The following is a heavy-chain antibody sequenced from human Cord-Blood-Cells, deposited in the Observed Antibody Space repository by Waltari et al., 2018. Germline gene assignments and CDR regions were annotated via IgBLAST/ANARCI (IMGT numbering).Heavy chain of an antibody. Sequence: EVQLVESGGGLIQPGGSLRLSCAASGFTVRSNYMSWVRQAPGKGLEWVSVIYSGGSTYYADSVKGRFTISRDNSKNTLYLQMNSLRAEDTAVYYCARLRDTAMVDYWGQGTLVTVSS. CDR3: ARLRDTAMVDY. J-gene: IGHJ4*02. CDR1: GFTVRSNY. V-gene: IGHV3-53*01. D-gene: IGHD5-18*01. CDR2: IYSGGST.